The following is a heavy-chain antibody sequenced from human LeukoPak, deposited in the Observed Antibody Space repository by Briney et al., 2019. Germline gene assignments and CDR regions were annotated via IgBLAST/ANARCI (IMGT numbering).Heavy chain of an antibody. Sequence: SVKVSCKASGGTFSSYAISWVRQAPGQGLEWMGGIIPIFGTANYAQKFQGRVTITADESTSTAYMELSSLRSEDTAVYYCARDAFGYDSSGYYMPLWDYWGQGTLVTVSS. V-gene: IGHV1-69*13. D-gene: IGHD3-22*01. J-gene: IGHJ4*02. CDR2: IIPIFGTA. CDR1: GGTFSSYA. CDR3: ARDAFGYDSSGYYMPLWDY.